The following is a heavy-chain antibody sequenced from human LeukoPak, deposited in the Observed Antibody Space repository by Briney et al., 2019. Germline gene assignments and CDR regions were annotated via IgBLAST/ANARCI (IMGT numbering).Heavy chain of an antibody. J-gene: IGHJ4*02. V-gene: IGHV3-21*01. CDR3: AGGYSSSWYDY. CDR2: ISSSSSYL. CDR1: GFTFSSYS. D-gene: IGHD6-13*01. Sequence: GGSLRLSCAASGFTFSSYSMNWVRQAPGKGLEWVSSISSSSSYLYYADSVKGRFTISRDNAKNSLYLQMNSLRAEDMALYYCAGGYSSSWYDYWGQGTLVTVSS.